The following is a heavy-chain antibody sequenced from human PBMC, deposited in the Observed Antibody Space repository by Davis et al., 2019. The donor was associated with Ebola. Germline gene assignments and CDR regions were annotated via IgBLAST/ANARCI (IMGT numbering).Heavy chain of an antibody. CDR2: IGTAGDT. CDR3: ARVRFGDTAVDY. D-gene: IGHD5-18*01. J-gene: IGHJ4*02. Sequence: GESLKISCAASGFTFSSYDMHWVRQGTGKGLEWVSAIGTAGDTYYPGSVKGRFTISRENAKNSLYLQMNSPRAEDTAVYYCARVRFGDTAVDYWGQGTLVTVSS. CDR1: GFTFSSYD. V-gene: IGHV3-13*01.